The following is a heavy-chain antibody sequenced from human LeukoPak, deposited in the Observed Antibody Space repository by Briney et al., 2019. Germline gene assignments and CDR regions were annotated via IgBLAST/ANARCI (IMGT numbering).Heavy chain of an antibody. CDR2: IYYSGST. D-gene: IGHD6-19*01. J-gene: IGHJ6*02. Sequence: SETLSLTCTVSGGSISSYYWSWIRQPPGKGLEWIGYIYYSGSTNYNPSLKSRVTISVDTSKNQFSLKLSSVTAADTAVYYCARSIKNSSGWPSYGMDVWGQGTTVTVSS. CDR3: ARSIKNSSGWPSYGMDV. V-gene: IGHV4-59*01. CDR1: GGSISSYY.